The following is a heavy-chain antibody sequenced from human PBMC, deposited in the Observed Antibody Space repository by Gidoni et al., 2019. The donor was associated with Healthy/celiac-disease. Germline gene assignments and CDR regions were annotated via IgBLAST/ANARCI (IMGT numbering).Heavy chain of an antibody. Sequence: EVQLLESGGGLVQPGGSLRLSCAASGFTFSSYAMSWVRQAPGKGLEWVSAISGSCGSTYFAESVKGRFTISRDNSKNTLYLQMNSLRAEDTAVYYCTKDLVDIVVVECAFDIWGQGTMVTVSS. J-gene: IGHJ3*02. CDR2: ISGSCGST. CDR1: GFTFSSYA. CDR3: TKDLVDIVVVECAFDI. D-gene: IGHD2-15*01. V-gene: IGHV3-23*01.